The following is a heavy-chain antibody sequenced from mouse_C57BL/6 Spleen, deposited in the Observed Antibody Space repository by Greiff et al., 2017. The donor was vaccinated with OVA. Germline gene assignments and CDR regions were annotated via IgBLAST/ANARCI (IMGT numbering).Heavy chain of an antibody. Sequence: EVKLVESGPGLVKPSPTLSLTCSVTGYSITSDYWNWIRKFPGNKLEYMGYISHSGSTYYNPSLKSRISITRDTSKNQYYRQLDSGTTEDTATYYGARWNWNYNAMDDGGQGTSVTVAT. CDR3: ARWNWNYNAMDD. V-gene: IGHV3-8*01. D-gene: IGHD4-1*01. CDR2: ISHSGST. CDR1: GYSITSDY. J-gene: IGHJ4*01.